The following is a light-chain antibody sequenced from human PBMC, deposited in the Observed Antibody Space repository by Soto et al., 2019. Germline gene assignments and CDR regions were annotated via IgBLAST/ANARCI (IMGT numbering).Light chain of an antibody. CDR2: EVS. V-gene: IGLV2-14*01. CDR3: ASHTSSSTRV. Sequence: QSVLTQPASVSGSPGQSVTISCTGTSSDVGGYNYVSWYQQHPDKAPKLMIFEVSNRPSGVSNRFSGSKSGNTASLTISGLQAEDEADYYCASHTSSSTRVFGGGTKVTVL. J-gene: IGLJ3*02. CDR1: SSDVGGYNY.